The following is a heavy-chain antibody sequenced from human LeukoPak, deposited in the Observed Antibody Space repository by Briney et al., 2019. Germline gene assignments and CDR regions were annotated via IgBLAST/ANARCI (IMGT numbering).Heavy chain of an antibody. Sequence: ASVKVSCKASGGTFSSYAISWVRQAPGQGLEWMGGITPMFGTANYAQKFQGRVTITADESTSTAYMELSSLRSEDTAVYYCVRDRVTSWGDWFDPWGQGTLVTVSS. CDR3: VRDRVTSWGDWFDP. J-gene: IGHJ5*02. CDR2: ITPMFGTA. CDR1: GGTFSSYA. V-gene: IGHV1-69*13. D-gene: IGHD3-16*01.